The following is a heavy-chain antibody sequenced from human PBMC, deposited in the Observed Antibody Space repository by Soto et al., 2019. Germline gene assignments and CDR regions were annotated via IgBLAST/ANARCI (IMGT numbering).Heavy chain of an antibody. CDR2: IKSKTDGGTT. J-gene: IGHJ3*02. CDR1: GFTFSNAW. D-gene: IGHD4-17*01. CDR3: AHPRGYGVFDAVDI. Sequence: GGSLRLSCAASGFTFSNAWMSWVRQAPGKGLEWVGRIKSKTDGGTTDYAAPVKGRFTISRDDSKNTLYLQMSSLRTEDTAVYYCAHPRGYGVFDAVDIWGQGTMVTVSS. V-gene: IGHV3-15*01.